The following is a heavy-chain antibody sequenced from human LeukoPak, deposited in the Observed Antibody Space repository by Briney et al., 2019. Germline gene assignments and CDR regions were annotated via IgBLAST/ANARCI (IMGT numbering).Heavy chain of an antibody. D-gene: IGHD4-17*01. CDR3: ATNPQDYGDLTPH. CDR2: ISSSSSYI. CDR1: GFTFSSYS. Sequence: TPGGSLRLSCAASGFTFSSYSMNWVRQAPGKGLEWVSSISSSSSYIYYADSVKGRFTISRDNAKNSLYLQMNSLRAEDTAVYYCATNPQDYGDLTPHWGQGTLVTVSS. V-gene: IGHV3-21*01. J-gene: IGHJ4*02.